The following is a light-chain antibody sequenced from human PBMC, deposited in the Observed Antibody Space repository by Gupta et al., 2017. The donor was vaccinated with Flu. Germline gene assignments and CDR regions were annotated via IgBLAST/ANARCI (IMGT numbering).Light chain of an antibody. V-gene: IGLV2-14*01. CDR3: SSYTSSSTGV. CDR2: EVS. CDR1: SSDVGGYNY. Sequence: QSALTQPASVSGSPGPSITISCTGTSSDVGGYNYVSWYQQHPGKAPKLMIYEVSNRPSGVSNRFSGSKSGNTASLTISGLQAEDEADYYCSSYTSSSTGVFGNGTKVTVL. J-gene: IGLJ1*01.